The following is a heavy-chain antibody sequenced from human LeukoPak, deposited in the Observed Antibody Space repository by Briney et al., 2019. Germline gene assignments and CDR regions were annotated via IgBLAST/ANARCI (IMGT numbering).Heavy chain of an antibody. CDR3: AKVFEVRGARRPKDY. J-gene: IGHJ4*02. CDR2: ISYDGGNK. Sequence: RSLRLSCAASGFTFSDYGMHWVRQAPGQGLEWVALISYDGGNKFYADSVRDRFTISRDNSKNTLFLQMNSLRIEDTAVYYCAKVFEVRGARRPKDYWGQGTLVIVSS. V-gene: IGHV3-30*18. D-gene: IGHD3-10*01. CDR1: GFTFSDYG.